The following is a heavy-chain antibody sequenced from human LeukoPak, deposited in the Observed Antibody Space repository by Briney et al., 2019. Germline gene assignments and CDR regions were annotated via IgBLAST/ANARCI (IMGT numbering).Heavy chain of an antibody. Sequence: SVKVSCKASGGTFSSYAISWVRQAPGQGLEWRGGIIPIFGTANYAQKFQGRVTITTDESTSTAYMELSSLRSEDTAVYYCAREHIVVVTADNWFDPWGQGTLVTVSS. CDR2: IIPIFGTA. J-gene: IGHJ5*02. V-gene: IGHV1-69*05. CDR3: AREHIVVVTADNWFDP. D-gene: IGHD2-21*02. CDR1: GGTFSSYA.